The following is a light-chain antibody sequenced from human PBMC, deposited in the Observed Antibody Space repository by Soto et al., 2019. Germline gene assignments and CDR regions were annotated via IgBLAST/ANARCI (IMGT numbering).Light chain of an antibody. Sequence: EIVMTQSPATLSLSPGERTTLSCRASQSVRSSLAWYQQKPGQAPRLLIYGASTRVTGIPPRFSGSGSGTEFTLTISSLQSEDFAVYYCQQYNNWPPWTFGQGTKVDIK. V-gene: IGKV3D-15*01. CDR1: QSVRSS. CDR2: GAS. J-gene: IGKJ1*01. CDR3: QQYNNWPPWT.